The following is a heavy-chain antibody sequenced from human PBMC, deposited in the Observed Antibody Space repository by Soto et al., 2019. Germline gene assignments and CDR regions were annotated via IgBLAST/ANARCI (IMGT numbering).Heavy chain of an antibody. D-gene: IGHD3-10*01. CDR1: GGSFSGYY. J-gene: IGHJ5*02. CDR3: ARGPITTNPRFDP. Sequence: ETLSLTCAVYGGSFSGYYWSWIRQPPGKGLEWIGEVNHSGSTNYNPSLKSRVTISVDTSKNQFSLKLSSVTAEDTAVYYCARGPITTNPRFDPWGQGTLVTVSS. CDR2: VNHSGST. V-gene: IGHV4-34*01.